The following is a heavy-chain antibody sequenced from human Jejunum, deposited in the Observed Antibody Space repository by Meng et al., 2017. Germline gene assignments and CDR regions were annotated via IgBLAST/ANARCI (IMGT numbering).Heavy chain of an antibody. CDR2: ISYDGTKL. CDR3: ARAPDYGDFKYYFDY. CDR1: GFTFSSYA. J-gene: IGHJ4*01. Sequence: GESLKISCAASGFTFSSYAMHWVRQAPGKGLEWVSAISYDGTKLYYRDSVKGRFTISRDNSRNTLYLYMNSLRPEDTAVFYCARAPDYGDFKYYFDYWGQGILVTVSS. V-gene: IGHV3-30*10. D-gene: IGHD4-17*01.